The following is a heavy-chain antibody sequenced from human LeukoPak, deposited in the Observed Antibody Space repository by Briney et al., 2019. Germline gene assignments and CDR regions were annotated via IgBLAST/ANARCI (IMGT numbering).Heavy chain of an antibody. CDR1: GYTFTGYY. CDR2: INPNSGGT. V-gene: IGHV1-2*02. D-gene: IGHD1-26*01. J-gene: IGHJ4*02. CDR3: ARSRSGSYYGGPDY. Sequence: GASVKVSCKASGYTFTGYYMHWVRQAPGQGLEWMGWINPNSGGTNYAQKFQGRVTMTRDTSISTAYMELSRLRSDDTAVYYCARSRSGSYYGGPDYWGQGTLVTVSS.